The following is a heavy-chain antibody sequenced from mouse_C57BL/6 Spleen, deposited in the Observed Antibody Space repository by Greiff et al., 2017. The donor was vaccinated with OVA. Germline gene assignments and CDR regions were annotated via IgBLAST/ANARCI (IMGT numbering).Heavy chain of an antibody. CDR3: AKQDYDGAMDY. CDR1: GFTFSDYG. CDR2: ISSGSSTI. J-gene: IGHJ4*01. D-gene: IGHD2-4*01. V-gene: IGHV5-17*01. Sequence: EVKLVESGGGLVKPGGSLKLSCAASGFTFSDYGMHWVRQAPEKGLEWVAYISSGSSTIYYADKVKGRFTISRDNAKNTLFLQMTSLRSENTAMYYFAKQDYDGAMDYWGQGTSVTVSS.